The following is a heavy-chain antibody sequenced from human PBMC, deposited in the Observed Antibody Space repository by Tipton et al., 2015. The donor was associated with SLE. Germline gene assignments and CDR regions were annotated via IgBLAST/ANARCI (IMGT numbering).Heavy chain of an antibody. CDR1: GFTFSTYA. Sequence: SLRLSCAASGFTFSTYAMHWVRQAPGKGLEWVAVISYDGSSKYYADSVKGRFTISRDNSKNTLYLQMNSLRAEDTAVYYCATEDPIAAQSLYYWGQGTLVTVSS. D-gene: IGHD6-6*01. CDR3: ATEDPIAAQSLYY. CDR2: ISYDGSSK. J-gene: IGHJ4*02. V-gene: IGHV3-30*04.